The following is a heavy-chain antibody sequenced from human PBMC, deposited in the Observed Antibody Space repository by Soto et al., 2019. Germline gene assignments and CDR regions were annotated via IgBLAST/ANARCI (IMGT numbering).Heavy chain of an antibody. D-gene: IGHD4-17*01. J-gene: IGHJ4*02. CDR1: GDSIISSH. CDR2: IYYTGST. Sequence: QVQLQESGPGLVKPSETLSLTCTVSGDSIISSHWSWIRQPPGKGLEWNGYIYYTGSTNYNPSLRSRVTMSLDTSKNQFSLKLSSVTAADTALYYCARHGRRTATTDYFDNRGQGTLVTVSS. CDR3: ARHGRRTATTDYFDN. V-gene: IGHV4-59*08.